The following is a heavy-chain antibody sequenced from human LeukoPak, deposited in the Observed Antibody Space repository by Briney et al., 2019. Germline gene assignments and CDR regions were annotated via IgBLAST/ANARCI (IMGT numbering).Heavy chain of an antibody. D-gene: IGHD3-22*01. V-gene: IGHV4-34*01. J-gene: IGHJ5*02. CDR3: ARNADCYDSSGYYH. CDR2: INHSGST. Sequence: SETLSLTCAVYGGSFSGYYWSWIRQPPGKGLEWIGEINHSGSTNYNPSLKSRVTISVDTSKNQFSLKLSSVTAADTAVYYCARNADCYDSSGYYHWGQGTLVTVSS. CDR1: GGSFSGYY.